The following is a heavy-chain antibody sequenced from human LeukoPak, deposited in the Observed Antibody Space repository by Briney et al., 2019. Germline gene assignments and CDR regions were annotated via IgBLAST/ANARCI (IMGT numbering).Heavy chain of an antibody. J-gene: IGHJ4*02. V-gene: IGHV4-4*07. CDR3: ARDRGYYYDSSGYYAIDY. CDR2: IYTSGST. D-gene: IGHD3-22*01. Sequence: SETLSLTCTVSGGSISSYYWSWIRQPAGKGLEWIGRIYTSGSTNYNPSLKSRVTMSVDKSKNQFSLKLSSVTAADTAVYYCARDRGYYYDSSGYYAIDYWGQGTLVTVSS. CDR1: GGSISSYY.